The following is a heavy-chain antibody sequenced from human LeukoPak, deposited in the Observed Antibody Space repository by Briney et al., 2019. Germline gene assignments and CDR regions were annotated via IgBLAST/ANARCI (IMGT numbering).Heavy chain of an antibody. V-gene: IGHV3-43*02. Sequence: GGSLRLSCAASGFTFDDYAMRWVRQAPGKGLEWVSLISGDGGSTYYADSVKGRFTISRDNSKNSLYLQMNSLRTEDTALYYCARKHLESSSWYLPFDYWGQGTLVTVSS. CDR1: GFTFDDYA. CDR2: ISGDGGST. D-gene: IGHD6-13*01. J-gene: IGHJ4*02. CDR3: ARKHLESSSWYLPFDY.